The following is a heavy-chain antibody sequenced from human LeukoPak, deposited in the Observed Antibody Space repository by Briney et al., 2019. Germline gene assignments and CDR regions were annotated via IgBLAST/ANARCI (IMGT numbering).Heavy chain of an antibody. Sequence: GASVKVSCTASGYTFTGYYMHWVRQAPGQGLEWMGWISAYNGDTNYAQSLQGRVTMTTETSTNTAYMELRSLRSDDTALYFCARDKGKWEHWRYFDYWGQGTLVTVSS. CDR1: GYTFTGYY. D-gene: IGHD1-26*01. V-gene: IGHV1-18*04. CDR3: ARDKGKWEHWRYFDY. J-gene: IGHJ4*02. CDR2: ISAYNGDT.